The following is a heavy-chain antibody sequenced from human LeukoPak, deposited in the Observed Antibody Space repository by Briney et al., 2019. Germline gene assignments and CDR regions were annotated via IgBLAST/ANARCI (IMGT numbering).Heavy chain of an antibody. CDR1: GFTFDDYA. Sequence: GGSLRLSCAASGFTFDDYAMHWVRQAPGKGLEWVSGISWNSGNIGYADSVKGRFTISRDNAKNSLYLQMNSLRAEDTAVYYCARDTFTSGWDYWGQGTLVTVSS. J-gene: IGHJ4*02. V-gene: IGHV3-9*01. CDR3: ARDTFTSGWDY. CDR2: ISWNSGNI. D-gene: IGHD6-19*01.